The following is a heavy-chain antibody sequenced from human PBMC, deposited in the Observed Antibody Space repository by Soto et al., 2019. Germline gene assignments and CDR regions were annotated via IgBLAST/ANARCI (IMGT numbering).Heavy chain of an antibody. Sequence: GASVKVSCKASGYTFTSYGVSWVRQAPGQGLEWMGWTSAYNGNTNYAQKLQGRVTMTTDTSTSTAYMELRSLRSDDTAVYYCAREFQYCGGDCNIAFDYWGQGTLVTVSS. V-gene: IGHV1-18*04. J-gene: IGHJ4*02. CDR2: TSAYNGNT. CDR3: AREFQYCGGDCNIAFDY. CDR1: GYTFTSYG. D-gene: IGHD2-21*02.